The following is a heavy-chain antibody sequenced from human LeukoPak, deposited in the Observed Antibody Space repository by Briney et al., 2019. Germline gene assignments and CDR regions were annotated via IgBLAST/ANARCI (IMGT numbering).Heavy chain of an antibody. J-gene: IGHJ4*02. D-gene: IGHD1-26*01. CDR1: GGSISSGSYY. Sequence: PSQTLSLTCTVSGGSISSGSYYWSWIRQPPGKGLEWIGYIYHSGSTYYNPSLKSRVTMSVDTSKNQFSLKLSSVTAADTAVYYCAREGVGAPDYWGQGTLVTVSS. CDR3: AREGVGAPDY. V-gene: IGHV4-30-2*01. CDR2: IYHSGST.